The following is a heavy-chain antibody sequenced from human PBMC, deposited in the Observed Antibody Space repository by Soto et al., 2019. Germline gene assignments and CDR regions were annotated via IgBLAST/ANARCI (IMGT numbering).Heavy chain of an antibody. J-gene: IGHJ4*02. CDR3: XRGGASXXLPSHS. CDR2: IYHSGNT. Sequence: QLQLQESGSGLVKPSQTLSLTCAVSGGSISNADYSWSWIRQPPGKVLEWIGYIYHSGNTYYSPSLKSRVTISXXXXXXXXXXXXXXXXXXXXXXXXXXRGGASXXLPSHSWGQGTLVTVSS. CDR1: GGSISNADYS. D-gene: IGHD3-10*01. V-gene: IGHV4-30-2*01.